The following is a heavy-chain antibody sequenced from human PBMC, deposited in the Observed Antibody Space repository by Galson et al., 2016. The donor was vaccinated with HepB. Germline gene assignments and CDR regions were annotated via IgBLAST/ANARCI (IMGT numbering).Heavy chain of an antibody. CDR3: ARRSAYFASGSFEY. CDR1: GYPISSSSYS. J-gene: IGHJ4*02. CDR2: MYSNGTM. Sequence: SETLSLTCTVSGYPISSSSYSWDWLRLPPGKGLEWVGTMYSNGTMYYSPSLESRVTISGDTSKNQFSLKLTSVTAADTAVYYCARRSAYFASGSFEYWGQGSLVTVSS. D-gene: IGHD3-10*01. V-gene: IGHV4-39*01.